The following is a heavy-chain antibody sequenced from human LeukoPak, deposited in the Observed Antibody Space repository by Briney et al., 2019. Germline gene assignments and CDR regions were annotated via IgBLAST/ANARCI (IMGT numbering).Heavy chain of an antibody. CDR2: ITGSGGST. J-gene: IGHJ4*02. V-gene: IGHV3-23*01. D-gene: IGHD1-26*01. Sequence: GGSLRLSCAASGFTFTSYAMSWVRQAPGKGLERVSVITGSGGSTYYADSVKCRFTISRDNSKNTLYLQINSLTVDDAALYYCARGGVYIGSFFDYWGQGTLVTVSS. CDR3: ARGGVYIGSFFDY. CDR1: GFTFTSYA.